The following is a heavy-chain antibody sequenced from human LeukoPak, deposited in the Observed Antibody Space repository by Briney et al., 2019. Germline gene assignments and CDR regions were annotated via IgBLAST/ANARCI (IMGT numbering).Heavy chain of an antibody. J-gene: IGHJ4*02. CDR3: ARDPPAVATNTYG. CDR1: GFTVSNNY. D-gene: IGHD6-13*01. Sequence: GGSLRLSCAASGFTVSNNYMRWVRQAPGKGLEWVSLIYSGGATFYADAVKGRFTISRDGSKNTLYLQMNSLRAEDTAVYYCARDPPAVATNTYGWGQGTLVTVSS. CDR2: IYSGGAT. V-gene: IGHV3-66*01.